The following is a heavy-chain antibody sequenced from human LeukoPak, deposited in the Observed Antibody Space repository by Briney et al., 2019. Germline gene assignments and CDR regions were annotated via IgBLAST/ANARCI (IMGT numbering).Heavy chain of an antibody. J-gene: IGHJ4*02. Sequence: GASVKVSCKASGYTFTNYGISWVRQAPGQGLEWMGWISADNGNTYYTQNFQGRVSMTTDTSTSTAYMEVRSLRSDDTAVFYCARVEILTGYYFFDSWGQGTLVTVSS. CDR1: GYTFTNYG. CDR3: ARVEILTGYYFFDS. CDR2: ISADNGNT. V-gene: IGHV1-18*01. D-gene: IGHD3-9*01.